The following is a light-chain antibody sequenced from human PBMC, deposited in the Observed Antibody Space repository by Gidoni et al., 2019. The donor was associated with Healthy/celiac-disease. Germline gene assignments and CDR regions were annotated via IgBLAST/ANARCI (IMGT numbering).Light chain of an antibody. Sequence: DIQMTQSPSSLSESVGDRVTITCQASQDISNYLNWYQQKQGKAPKLLIYDASNLETGVPSRFSGSGSGTDFTFTISSLQPEDIATYYCQQYDNLPVTFGQGTRLEIK. J-gene: IGKJ5*01. CDR1: QDISNY. CDR3: QQYDNLPVT. V-gene: IGKV1-33*01. CDR2: DAS.